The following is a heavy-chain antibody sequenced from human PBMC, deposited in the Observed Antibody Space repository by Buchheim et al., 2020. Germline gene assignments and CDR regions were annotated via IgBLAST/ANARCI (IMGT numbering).Heavy chain of an antibody. D-gene: IGHD6-19*01. CDR1: GFTFRSYA. V-gene: IGHV3-23*01. CDR2: ITGRGDSM. CDR3: AKDLVAGY. Sequence: EVQLLESGGGLVQPGGSLRLSCAASGFTFRSYAMSWVRQAPEKGLEWVSAITGRGDSMYYADPVKGRVTISRDNSKNTLYLQMNNRRADDTALYYCAKDLVAGYWGQGTL. J-gene: IGHJ4*02.